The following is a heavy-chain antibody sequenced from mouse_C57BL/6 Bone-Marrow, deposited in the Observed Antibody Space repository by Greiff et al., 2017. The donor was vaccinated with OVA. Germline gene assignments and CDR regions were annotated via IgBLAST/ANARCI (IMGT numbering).Heavy chain of an antibody. CDR1: GFNIKDDY. CDR3: ARSGSSYAWFAY. V-gene: IGHV14-4*01. J-gene: IGHJ3*01. Sequence: EVKLQESGAELVRPGASVKLSCTASGFNIKDDYMHWVKQRPEQGLEWIGWIDPENGDTEYASKFQGKATITADTSSNTAYLQLSSLTSEDTAVYYCARSGSSYAWFAYWGQGTLVTVSA. D-gene: IGHD1-1*01. CDR2: IDPENGDT.